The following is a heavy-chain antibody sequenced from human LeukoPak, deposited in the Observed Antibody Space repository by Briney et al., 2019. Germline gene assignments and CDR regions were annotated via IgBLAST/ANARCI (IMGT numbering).Heavy chain of an antibody. CDR2: INPNNGGT. CDR3: ALPTIVGTTNYP. D-gene: IGHD1-26*01. V-gene: IGHV1-2*02. Sequence: ASVKVSCKASGYTFTGYYMHWVRQAPGQGLEWMGWINPNNGGTNYAQKFQGRVTVTRDTSISTAYMELSRLRSDDTAVYYCALPTIVGTTNYPWGQGALVTVSS. CDR1: GYTFTGYY. J-gene: IGHJ5*02.